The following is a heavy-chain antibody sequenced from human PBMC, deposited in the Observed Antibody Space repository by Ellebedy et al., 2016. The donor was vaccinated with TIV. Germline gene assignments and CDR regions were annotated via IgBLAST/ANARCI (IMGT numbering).Heavy chain of an antibody. J-gene: IGHJ1*01. Sequence: SETLSLXXTVSGGSISSYYWSWIRQPPGKGLEWIGYIYYSGSTNYNPSLKSRVTISVDTSKNQFSLKLSSVTAADTAVYYCARREANSSGWYIQHWGQGTLVTVSS. D-gene: IGHD6-19*01. CDR2: IYYSGST. CDR1: GGSISSYY. V-gene: IGHV4-59*01. CDR3: ARREANSSGWYIQH.